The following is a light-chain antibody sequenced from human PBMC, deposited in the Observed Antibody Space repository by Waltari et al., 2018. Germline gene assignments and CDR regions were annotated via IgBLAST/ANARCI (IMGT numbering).Light chain of an antibody. CDR3: AAWDGGLSNWL. Sequence: QSVLTQPPSASGTPGQRITISCSGGSSNIGSNYVFWYQQLPGTAPKLLIYANSQRPSGVPDLFSGSKSGTSASLAISGLRPEDEADYYCAAWDGGLSNWLFGGGTRLTVL. V-gene: IGLV1-47*02. CDR1: SSNIGSNY. CDR2: ANS. J-gene: IGLJ3*02.